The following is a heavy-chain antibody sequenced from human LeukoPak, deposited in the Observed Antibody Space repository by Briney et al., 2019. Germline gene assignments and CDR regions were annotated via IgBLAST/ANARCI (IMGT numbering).Heavy chain of an antibody. D-gene: IGHD5-18*01. CDR1: GGSISSSSYY. J-gene: IGHJ5*02. CDR3: ARCTSNAWGGYSYPRGP. CDR2: IYYSGST. Sequence: PSETLSLTCTVSGGSISSSSYYWGWIRQPPGKGLEWIGCIYYSGSTYYNPSLKSRVTISVDTSKNQFSLKLSSVTAADTAVYYCARCTSNAWGGYSYPRGPWGQGTLVTVSS. V-gene: IGHV4-39*01.